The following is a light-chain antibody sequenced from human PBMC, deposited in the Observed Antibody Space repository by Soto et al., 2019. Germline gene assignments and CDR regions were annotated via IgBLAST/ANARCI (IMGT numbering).Light chain of an antibody. CDR2: KAS. CDR3: HQYKSFPLT. CDR1: QSISSW. Sequence: DIQMTQSPYTLSASVGDRVTITCRASQSISSWLAWYQQKPGKAPKLLIYKASSLESGVTSRFSGSGSGTEFTLTISSLQPYDFATYYCHQYKSFPLTFGGGTKVEIK. V-gene: IGKV1-5*03. J-gene: IGKJ4*01.